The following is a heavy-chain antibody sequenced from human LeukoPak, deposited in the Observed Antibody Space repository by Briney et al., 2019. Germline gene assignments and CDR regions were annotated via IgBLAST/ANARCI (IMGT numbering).Heavy chain of an antibody. V-gene: IGHV4-31*03. CDR1: DDSISRGGYY. CDR2: LYYSGST. Sequence: SSETLSPTCTVSDDSISRGGYYWSWIRQHPGKGLEWIGYLYYSGSTFYSPSLKSRLIISRDTSRNQFSLTLRSVTAADTAVYYCARGDSDYGDGGLDYWGQGTLVIVSS. CDR3: ARGDSDYGDGGLDY. J-gene: IGHJ4*02. D-gene: IGHD4-17*01.